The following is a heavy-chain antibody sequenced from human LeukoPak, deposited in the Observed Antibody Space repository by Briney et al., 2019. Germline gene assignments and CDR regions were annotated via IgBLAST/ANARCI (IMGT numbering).Heavy chain of an antibody. CDR3: GRDLVPSFYFYDSSTNPGAFDI. CDR1: GYSFTSYY. Sequence: ASVKVSCKASGYSFTSYYMHWVRQAPGQGLEWMGIINPSGGSTSYAQKFQGRVTMTRDTSTSTVYMELSSLRSEDTAVYYCGRDLVPSFYFYDSSTNPGAFDIWGQGTMVTVSS. V-gene: IGHV1-46*01. J-gene: IGHJ3*02. D-gene: IGHD3-22*01. CDR2: INPSGGST.